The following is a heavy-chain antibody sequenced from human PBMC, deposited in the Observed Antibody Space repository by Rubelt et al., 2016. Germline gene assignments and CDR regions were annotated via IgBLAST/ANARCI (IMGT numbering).Heavy chain of an antibody. CDR3: ARDRDSGGSYYNCFDP. V-gene: IGHV3-30*04. CDR1: A. CDR2: ISYDGSNK. D-gene: IGHD1-26*01. J-gene: IGHJ5*02. Sequence: AMHWVRQAPGKGLEWVAVISYDGSNKYYADSVKGRFTISRDNSKNIMYLQMDSLRAEDTAVYYCARDRDSGGSYYNCFDPWGQGTLVTVSS.